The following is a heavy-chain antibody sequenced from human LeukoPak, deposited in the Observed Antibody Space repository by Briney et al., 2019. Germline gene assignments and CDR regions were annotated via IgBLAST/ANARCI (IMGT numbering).Heavy chain of an antibody. V-gene: IGHV3-48*01. D-gene: IGHD3-9*01. CDR2: ISSSSSTI. Sequence: GGSLRLSCVASGFTFSTYWMTWVRQAPGKGLEWVSYISSSSSTIYYAESVKGRLTTSRDNARNSLYLQMNSLRAEDTAVYYCARDSQLRYFEPDAYDVWGQGTMVTVSS. CDR3: ARDSQLRYFEPDAYDV. CDR1: GFTFSTYW. J-gene: IGHJ3*01.